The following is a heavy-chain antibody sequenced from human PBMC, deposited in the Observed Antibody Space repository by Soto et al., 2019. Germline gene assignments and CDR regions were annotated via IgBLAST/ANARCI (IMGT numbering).Heavy chain of an antibody. D-gene: IGHD6-6*01. CDR1: GGSSSGYY. J-gene: IGHJ4*02. Sequence: KTSETLSLTCAVYGGSSSGYYWSWIRQPPGKGLEWIGEINHSGSTNYNPSLKSRVTISVDTSKNQFSLKLSSVTAADTAVYYCARNSAGIAARPLGYWGQGTLVTVSS. V-gene: IGHV4-34*01. CDR3: ARNSAGIAARPLGY. CDR2: INHSGST.